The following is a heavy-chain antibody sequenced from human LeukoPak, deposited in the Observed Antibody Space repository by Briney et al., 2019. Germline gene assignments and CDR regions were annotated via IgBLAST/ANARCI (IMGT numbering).Heavy chain of an antibody. CDR3: ARVNKLLWFGELLYLDI. CDR2: ISAYNGNT. D-gene: IGHD3-10*01. Sequence: ASVKVSRKASGYTFTSYGISWVRQAPGQGLEWMGWISAYNGNTNYAQKLQGRVTMTTDTSTSTAYMELSSLRSEDTAVYYCARVNKLLWFGELLYLDIWGQGTMVTVSS. CDR1: GYTFTSYG. J-gene: IGHJ3*02. V-gene: IGHV1-18*01.